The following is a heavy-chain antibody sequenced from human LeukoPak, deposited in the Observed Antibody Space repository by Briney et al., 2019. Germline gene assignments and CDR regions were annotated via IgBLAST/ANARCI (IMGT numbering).Heavy chain of an antibody. V-gene: IGHV3-21*01. J-gene: IGHJ4*02. CDR1: GFTFSSYS. D-gene: IGHD3-9*01. CDR3: ARDSAYYDILTGCLDY. Sequence: GXLRRSCXASGFTFSSYSMNWVRQAPXXGXEWVSSISSSSSYIYYADSVKGRFTISRDNAKNSLYLQMNSLRAEDTAVYYCARDSAYYDILTGCLDYWGQGTLVTVSS. CDR2: ISSSSSYI.